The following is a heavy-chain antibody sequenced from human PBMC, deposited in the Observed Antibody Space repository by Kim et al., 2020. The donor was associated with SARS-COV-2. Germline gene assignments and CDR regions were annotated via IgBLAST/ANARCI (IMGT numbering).Heavy chain of an antibody. D-gene: IGHD3-3*01. J-gene: IGHJ4*02. CDR3: ARRDFWSSYPFDY. Sequence: HYYDSVNGRFTISRDNSKNTGFLQMNSLTPDDTAVYYCARRDFWSSYPFDYWGQGTLVTVSS. V-gene: IGHV3-30*01.